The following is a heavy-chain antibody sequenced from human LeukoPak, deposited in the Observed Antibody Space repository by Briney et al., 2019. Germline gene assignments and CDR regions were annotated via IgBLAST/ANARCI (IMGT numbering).Heavy chain of an antibody. CDR2: ISGSGGDT. Sequence: PGGSLRLSCAAFVFTFSSYAMGWVRQAPGKGLEWVSAISGSGGDTYYADSVKGRFTFARDNSKNTLYLQMNSLRNEDTALYYCAKAVWFGEFDYYFFGLDVWGQGTTVTVSS. V-gene: IGHV3-23*01. CDR3: AKAVWFGEFDYYFFGLDV. CDR1: VFTFSSYA. D-gene: IGHD3-10*01. J-gene: IGHJ6*02.